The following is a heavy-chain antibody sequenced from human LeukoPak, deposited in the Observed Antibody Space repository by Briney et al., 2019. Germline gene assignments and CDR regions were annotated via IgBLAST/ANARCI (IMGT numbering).Heavy chain of an antibody. D-gene: IGHD6-19*01. V-gene: IGHV1-2*02. CDR1: GFTFSSYG. CDR3: ARATVAGNDY. J-gene: IGHJ4*02. CDR2: INPNSGGT. Sequence: PGGSLRLSCAASGFTFSSYGMHWVRQAPGQGLEWMGWINPNSGGTNYAQKFQGRVTMTRDTSISTAYMELSRLRSDDTAVYYCARATVAGNDYWGQGTLVTVSS.